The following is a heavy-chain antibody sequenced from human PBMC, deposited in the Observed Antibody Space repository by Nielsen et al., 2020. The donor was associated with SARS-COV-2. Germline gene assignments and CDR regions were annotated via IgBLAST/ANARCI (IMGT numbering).Heavy chain of an antibody. D-gene: IGHD6-13*01. CDR1: GFMFSTYA. V-gene: IGHV3-23*01. J-gene: IGHJ5*02. CDR3: ARNEAAPGMETNWYDH. Sequence: GGSLRLSCAASGFMFSTYAMSWVRQAPGKGLEWVSTFGVPRPNTYYADSVKGRFTISRDNSKNTLYLQMDSLRADDTAVYYCARNEAAPGMETNWYDHWGQGTPVTVSS. CDR2: FGVPRPNT.